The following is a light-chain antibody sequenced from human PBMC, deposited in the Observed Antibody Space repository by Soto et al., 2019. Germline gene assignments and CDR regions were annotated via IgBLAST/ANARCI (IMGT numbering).Light chain of an antibody. J-gene: IGLJ3*02. CDR1: SSNIGAGYD. V-gene: IGLV1-40*01. CDR3: QSFDSGLRGEV. Sequence: QPVLTQPPSVSGAPGQRVTISCTGSSSNIGAGYDVHWYQQRPGTAPKLLISANINRPSGVPDRFSGSKSGTSASLAITGLQADDEGDYYCQSFDSGLRGEVFGGGTKLTVL. CDR2: ANI.